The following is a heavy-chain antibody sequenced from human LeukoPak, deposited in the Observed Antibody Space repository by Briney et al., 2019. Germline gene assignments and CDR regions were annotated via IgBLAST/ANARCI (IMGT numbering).Heavy chain of an antibody. V-gene: IGHV4-4*09. D-gene: IGHD3-10*01. J-gene: IGHJ6*03. CDR1: GRFISIYY. CDR2: MHSSGST. Sequence: AETLSLTCTVSGRFISIYYWSWIRQPPGEGLEYTGYMHSSGSTNYSSSLKSRVTISRDMSKDQFSLMLSSVTAADTAVYFCARSYGSGSYYSRYYYFYMDVWGKGTTVTVSS. CDR3: ARSYGSGSYYSRYYYFYMDV.